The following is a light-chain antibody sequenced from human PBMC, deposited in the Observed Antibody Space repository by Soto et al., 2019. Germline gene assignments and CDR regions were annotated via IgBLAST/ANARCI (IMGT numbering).Light chain of an antibody. J-gene: IGLJ1*01. V-gene: IGLV2-23*01. CDR3: LSYGKV. Sequence: QSALSQPASVSGSPGQSITISCTGINSGVVNYEYVSWYQQFPDKAPKLIIYEGRERPSGVSDRFSGSKSDNAASLTISAIQTEDEAEYFCLSYGKVFGTGTKLTVL. CDR2: EGR. CDR1: NSGVVNYEY.